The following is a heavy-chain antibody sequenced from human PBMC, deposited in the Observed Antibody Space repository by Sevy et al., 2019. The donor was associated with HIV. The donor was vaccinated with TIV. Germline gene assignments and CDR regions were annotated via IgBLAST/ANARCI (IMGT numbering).Heavy chain of an antibody. J-gene: IGHJ4*02. V-gene: IGHV4-59*01. CDR1: GGSISSYY. Sequence: SETLSLTCTVSGGSISSYYWSWIRQPPGKGLEWIGYIYYSWSTNYNPSLKSRVTISVDTSKNQFSLKLSSVTAADTAVYYCARAVDSFWSGSIAFDYWGQGTLVTVSS. D-gene: IGHD3-3*01. CDR2: IYYSWST. CDR3: ARAVDSFWSGSIAFDY.